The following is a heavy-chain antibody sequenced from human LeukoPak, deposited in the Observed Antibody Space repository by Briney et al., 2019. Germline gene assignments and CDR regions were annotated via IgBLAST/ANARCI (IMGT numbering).Heavy chain of an antibody. CDR3: ARGCSGGNCYYEY. V-gene: IGHV3-64*01. Sequence: GGSLRLSCAASGFTFSSYAMSWVRQAPGKGLEYVSAISSNVGSTYYANSVKGRFTISRDNSKNTLYLQMGSLRAEDTAVYYCARGCSGGNCYYEYWGQGTLVTVSS. J-gene: IGHJ4*02. CDR1: GFTFSSYA. CDR2: ISSNVGST. D-gene: IGHD2-15*01.